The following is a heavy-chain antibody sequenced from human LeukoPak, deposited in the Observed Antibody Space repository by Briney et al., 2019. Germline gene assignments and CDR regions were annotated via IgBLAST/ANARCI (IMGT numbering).Heavy chain of an antibody. D-gene: IGHD3-9*01. J-gene: IGHJ5*02. Sequence: ASVKVSCKASGYTFTSYDINWVRQATGQGLEWMGWMNPNSGNTGDAQKFQGRVTITRNTSISTAYMELSSLRSEDTAVYYCARAGGYYDILTGYKRGYNWFDPWGQGTLATVSS. V-gene: IGHV1-8*03. CDR1: GYTFTSYD. CDR2: MNPNSGNT. CDR3: ARAGGYYDILTGYKRGYNWFDP.